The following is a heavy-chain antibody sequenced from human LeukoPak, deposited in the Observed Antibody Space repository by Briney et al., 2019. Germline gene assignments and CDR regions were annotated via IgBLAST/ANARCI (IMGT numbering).Heavy chain of an antibody. CDR1: GFTFSNYG. Sequence: GGSLRLSCAASGFTFSNYGMHWVRQAPGKGLEWVAVISYDGSNKYYADSVKGRFTISRDNSKNTLFLQMNSLRSEDTAVYYCASSCSGGSCLGWFDPWGQGTLVTISS. CDR2: ISYDGSNK. J-gene: IGHJ5*02. CDR3: ASSCSGGSCLGWFDP. D-gene: IGHD2-15*01. V-gene: IGHV3-30*03.